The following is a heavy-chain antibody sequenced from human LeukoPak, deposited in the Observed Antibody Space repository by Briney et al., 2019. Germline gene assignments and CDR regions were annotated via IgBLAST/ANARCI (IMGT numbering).Heavy chain of an antibody. D-gene: IGHD6-13*01. V-gene: IGHV3-21*01. CDR2: ISSSSSYI. Sequence: GGSLRLSCAASGFTFSSYGMNWVRQAPGKGLEWVSSISSSSSYIYYADSVKGRFTISRDNAKNSLYLQMNSLRAEDTAVYYCARDAAYSSSWYYFDYWGQGTLVTVSS. CDR1: GFTFSSYG. J-gene: IGHJ4*02. CDR3: ARDAAYSSSWYYFDY.